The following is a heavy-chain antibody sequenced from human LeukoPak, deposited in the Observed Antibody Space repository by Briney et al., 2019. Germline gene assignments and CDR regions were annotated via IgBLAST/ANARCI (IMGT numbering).Heavy chain of an antibody. J-gene: IGHJ4*02. CDR2: IKSKTDGGTT. D-gene: IGHD1-1*01. Sequence: SGGSLRLSCAASGCTFSNAWMSWVRQAPGKGLEWIGRIKSKTDGGTTDYAAPVKGRFTISRDDSTDTLYLQLNSLKTKDTAIYYCTRDPRNGYSFDYWGQGTLVTVSS. V-gene: IGHV3-15*01. CDR3: TRDPRNGYSFDY. CDR1: GCTFSNAW.